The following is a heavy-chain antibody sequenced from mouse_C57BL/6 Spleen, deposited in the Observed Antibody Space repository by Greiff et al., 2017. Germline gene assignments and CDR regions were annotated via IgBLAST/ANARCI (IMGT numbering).Heavy chain of an antibody. V-gene: IGHV2-2*01. J-gene: IGHJ1*03. Sequence: VQVVESGPGLVQPSQSLSITCTVSGFSLTSYGVHWVRQSPGKGLEWLGVIWSGGSTDYNAAFISRLSISKDNSKSQVFFKMNSLQADDTAIYYCARNRNYSNYWYFDVWGTGTTVTVSS. CDR1: GFSLTSYG. CDR3: ARNRNYSNYWYFDV. CDR2: IWSGGST. D-gene: IGHD2-5*01.